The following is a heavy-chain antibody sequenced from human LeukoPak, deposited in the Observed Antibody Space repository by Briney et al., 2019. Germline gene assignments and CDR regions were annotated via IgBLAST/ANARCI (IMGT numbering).Heavy chain of an antibody. CDR2: ISWNGNDI. CDR1: GFTFEDYA. CDR3: ANLPY. V-gene: IGHV3-9*01. J-gene: IGHJ4*02. Sequence: GGSLRLSCTTSGFTFEDYAMHWVRQAPGKGLEWVSGISWNGNDIGYAASVKGRFTISRDNAKNSLYLELSSLRIEDTALYDCANLPYWGQGTLVTVSS.